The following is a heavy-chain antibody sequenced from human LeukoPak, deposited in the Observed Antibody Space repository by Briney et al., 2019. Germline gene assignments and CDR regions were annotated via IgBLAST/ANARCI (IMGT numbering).Heavy chain of an antibody. V-gene: IGHV3-48*03. CDR3: ARDSPGGMDV. Sequence: GGSLRLSCAASGFTFSSYEMNWVRQAPGKGLEWVSYISSSGSTIYYADSVKGRFTISRDNAKNSLYLQMNSLRAEDTAVYYCARDSPGGMDVWGQGTTVTVSS. J-gene: IGHJ6*02. CDR2: ISSSGSTI. CDR1: GFTFSSYE.